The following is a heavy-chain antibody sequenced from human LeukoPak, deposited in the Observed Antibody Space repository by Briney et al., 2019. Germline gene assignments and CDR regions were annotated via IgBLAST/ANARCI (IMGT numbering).Heavy chain of an antibody. CDR1: GGSISSYY. J-gene: IGHJ4*02. Sequence: SETLSLTCTVSGGSISSYYWSWIRQPPGKGLEWIGYIYYSGSTNYNPSLKSRVTISVDTSKNQFSLKLSSVTAADTAVYYCARATLRTMVRGVIFDYWGQGTLGTVSS. D-gene: IGHD3-10*01. CDR3: ARATLRTMVRGVIFDY. CDR2: IYYSGST. V-gene: IGHV4-59*01.